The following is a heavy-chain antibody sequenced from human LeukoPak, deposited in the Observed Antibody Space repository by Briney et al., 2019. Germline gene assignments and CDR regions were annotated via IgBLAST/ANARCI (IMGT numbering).Heavy chain of an antibody. J-gene: IGHJ4*02. CDR3: AKAPPGPIAGAGRKVLAPGYFDY. Sequence: GGSLRLSCAASGFTVSSNYMSWVRQAPGKGLEWVSAISGSGGSTYYADSVKGRFTISRDNSKNTLYLQMNSLRAEDTAVYYCAKAPPGPIAGAGRKVLAPGYFDYWAREPLVPFSS. D-gene: IGHD6-19*01. V-gene: IGHV3-23*01. CDR2: ISGSGGST. CDR1: GFTVSSNY.